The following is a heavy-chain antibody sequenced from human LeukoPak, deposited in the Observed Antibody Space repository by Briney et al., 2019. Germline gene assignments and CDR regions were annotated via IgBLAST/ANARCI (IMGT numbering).Heavy chain of an antibody. Sequence: GGSLRLSCAASGFTFSSYSMNWVRQAPGKGLEWVSFISSSSSTIYYADSVKGRFTISRDNAKNSLYLQMNSLRAEDTAVYYCARDRLGYCSGGSCFFDYWGQGTLVTVSS. CDR2: ISSSSSTI. V-gene: IGHV3-48*01. CDR1: GFTFSSYS. D-gene: IGHD2-15*01. J-gene: IGHJ4*02. CDR3: ARDRLGYCSGGSCFFDY.